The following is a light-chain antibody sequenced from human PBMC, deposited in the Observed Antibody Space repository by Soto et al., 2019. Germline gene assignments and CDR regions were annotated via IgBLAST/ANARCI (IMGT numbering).Light chain of an antibody. J-gene: IGKJ1*01. V-gene: IGKV3-20*01. Sequence: EIVFTQSPGTLSVSPGERATLSCRASQSVSSSYLAWYQQKPGQAPRLLIYGASSRATGIPDRFSGSGSGTDFTLTISRLEPEDFAVYYCQQYGSSPPWTFGQGTKVDIK. CDR3: QQYGSSPPWT. CDR2: GAS. CDR1: QSVSSSY.